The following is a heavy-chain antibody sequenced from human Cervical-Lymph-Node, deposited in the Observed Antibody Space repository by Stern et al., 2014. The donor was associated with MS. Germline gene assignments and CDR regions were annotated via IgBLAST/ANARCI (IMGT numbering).Heavy chain of an antibody. V-gene: IGHV1-46*03. CDR1: GYTFTSYY. D-gene: IGHD4-17*01. Sequence: VHLVESGAEVKKPGASVKVSCKASGYTFTSYYMHWVRQAPGHGLEWMGIINPSGGSTSYAQKFQGRGTMTRDTSTSTVYMELSSLRSEDTAVYYCASNYTVTTLGALDYWGQGTLVTVSS. CDR2: INPSGGST. CDR3: ASNYTVTTLGALDY. J-gene: IGHJ4*02.